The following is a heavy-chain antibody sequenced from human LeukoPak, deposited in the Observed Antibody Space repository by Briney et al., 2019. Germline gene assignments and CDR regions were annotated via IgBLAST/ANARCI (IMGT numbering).Heavy chain of an antibody. J-gene: IGHJ4*02. D-gene: IGHD7-27*01. CDR3: ARLNSELGTYFDY. CDR1: GGSFSGYY. Sequence: SETLFLTCAVYGGSFSGYYWSWIRQPPGKGLEWIGYIYYSGSTNYNPSLKSRVTISVDTSKNQFSLKLSSVTAADTAVYYCARLNSELGTYFDYWGQGTLVTVSS. CDR2: IYYSGST. V-gene: IGHV4-59*08.